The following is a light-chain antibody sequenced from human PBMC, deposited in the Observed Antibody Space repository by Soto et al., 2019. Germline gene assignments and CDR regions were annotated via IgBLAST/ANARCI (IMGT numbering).Light chain of an antibody. CDR1: SSDVGDYNY. V-gene: IGLV2-14*01. J-gene: IGLJ1*01. CDR2: EVS. Sequence: QSALTQPDSVSGSPGQSITISCTGTSSDVGDYNYVSWYQQHPGKAPKLMIYEVSNRPSGVSNRFSGSKSGNTASLTISGLQAEDEADYYCSSYTSSSTLYVFGTGTKVTVL. CDR3: SSYTSSSTLYV.